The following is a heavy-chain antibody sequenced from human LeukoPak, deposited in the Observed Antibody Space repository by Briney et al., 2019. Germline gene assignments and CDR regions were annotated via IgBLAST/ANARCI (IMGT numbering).Heavy chain of an antibody. D-gene: IGHD1-26*01. CDR2: ISATGGAT. CDR3: AREIVGTHKSRFDP. Sequence: GGSLRLSCAVSGFTFNNNAMSWVRQAPGKGLECVSAISATGGATYYADSVKGRITISRDNSKSTLYLQMNSLRAEDTAVYYCAREIVGTHKSRFDPWGQGTLVTVSS. V-gene: IGHV3-23*01. J-gene: IGHJ5*02. CDR1: GFTFNNNA.